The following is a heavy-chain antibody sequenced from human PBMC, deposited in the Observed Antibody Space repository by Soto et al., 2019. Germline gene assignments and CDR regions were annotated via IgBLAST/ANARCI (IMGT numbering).Heavy chain of an antibody. CDR1: ALSFATAGVA. V-gene: IGHV2-5*01. CDR3: AHSDGGYEIIYFDF. D-gene: IGHD5-12*01. CDR2: IYYNDDR. Sequence: SGPTLVNPTQTLTLTCTFSALSFATAGVAVGLIRPTPGGALEWLTLIYYNDDRRFSPSLKTRLTITGDTSKNQVVLSLTNVDPGDTATYFCAHSDGGYEIIYFDFWGQGIPVTVS. J-gene: IGHJ4*02.